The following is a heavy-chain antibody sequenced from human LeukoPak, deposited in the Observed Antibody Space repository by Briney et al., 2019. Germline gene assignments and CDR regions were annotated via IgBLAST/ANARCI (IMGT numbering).Heavy chain of an antibody. CDR1: GFTFSSYE. CDR3: ARGMWVVRGVIHDY. Sequence: PGGSLRLSCAASGFTFSSYEMNWVRQAPGKGLEWVSYISRSGSTIYYADSVKGRFTISRDNAKNSLYLQMNSLRAEDTAVYYCARGMWVVRGVIHDYWGQGTLVTVSS. V-gene: IGHV3-48*03. J-gene: IGHJ4*02. CDR2: ISRSGSTI. D-gene: IGHD3-10*01.